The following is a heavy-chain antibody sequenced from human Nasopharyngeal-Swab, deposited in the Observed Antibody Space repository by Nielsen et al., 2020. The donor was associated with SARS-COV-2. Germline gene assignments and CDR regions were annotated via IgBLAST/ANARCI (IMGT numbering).Heavy chain of an antibody. CDR2: IYYSGST. Sequence: SETLSLTCTVSGGSISSSSYYWGWIRQPPGKGLEWIGSIYYSGSTYYNPSLKSRVTISVDTSKNQFSLKLSSVTAADTAVYYCAKQYYYDSSGYDPRSYYFDYWGQGTLFTFSS. J-gene: IGHJ4*02. CDR1: GGSISSSSYY. D-gene: IGHD3-22*01. CDR3: AKQYYYDSSGYDPRSYYFDY. V-gene: IGHV4-39*01.